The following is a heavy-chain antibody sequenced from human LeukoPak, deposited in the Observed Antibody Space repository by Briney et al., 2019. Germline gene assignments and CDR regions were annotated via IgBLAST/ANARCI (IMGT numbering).Heavy chain of an antibody. CDR3: ARGPYSSNWYVDY. CDR2: IWFDGNNK. D-gene: IGHD6-13*01. V-gene: IGHV3-33*01. J-gene: IGHJ4*02. Sequence: GRSLRLSCAASGFTFSSYGMHWVRQALGKGLEWVAVIWFDGNNKYYAQSVKGRFTISRDNSKNTLYLQISSLRAEDTAVYYCARGPYSSNWYVDYWGQGTLVTVAS. CDR1: GFTFSSYG.